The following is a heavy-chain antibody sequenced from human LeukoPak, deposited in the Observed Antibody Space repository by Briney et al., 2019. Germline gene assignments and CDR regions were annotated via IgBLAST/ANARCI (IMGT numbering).Heavy chain of an antibody. D-gene: IGHD3-9*01. J-gene: IGHJ5*02. CDR1: GGSISSYY. Sequence: PSETLSLTCTVSGGSISSYYWSWIRQPAGKGLEWIGRIYTSGSTNYNPSLKSRVTMSVDTSKNQFSLKLSSVTAADTAVYYCARDLPDILTGYYDNWFDPWGQGTLVTVSS. V-gene: IGHV4-4*07. CDR3: ARDLPDILTGYYDNWFDP. CDR2: IYTSGST.